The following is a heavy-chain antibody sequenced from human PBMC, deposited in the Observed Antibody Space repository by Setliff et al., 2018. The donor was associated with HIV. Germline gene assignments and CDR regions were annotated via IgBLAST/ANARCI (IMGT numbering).Heavy chain of an antibody. CDR1: GGSISSYY. J-gene: IGHJ4*02. V-gene: IGHV4-59*08. CDR3: ARHEGRSYYDYVWGSSLAY. D-gene: IGHD3-16*01. Sequence: SETLSLTCTVSGGSISSYYWSWIRQPPGKGLEWIGYIYYSGSTNYNPPLKSRVTISIDTYKNQFSLKLTSVTAADTAVDYCARHEGRSYYDYVWGSSLAYWGQGTLVTVSS. CDR2: IYYSGST.